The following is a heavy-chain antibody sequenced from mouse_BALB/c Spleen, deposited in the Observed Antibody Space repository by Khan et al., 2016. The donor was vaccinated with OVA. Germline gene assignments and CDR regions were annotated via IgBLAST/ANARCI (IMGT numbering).Heavy chain of an antibody. Sequence: EVQLQESGPGPVKPSQSLSLTCTVTGYSITSDYAWNWIRQFPGNKLEWMGYISPSGSTHYNPALKSRISITRDTSKNQFFLQLNSVTTEDAATYYCARDDSRYNYAMDYWGQGTSVTVSS. J-gene: IGHJ4*01. CDR2: ISPSGST. CDR3: ARDDSRYNYAMDY. CDR1: GYSITSDYA. V-gene: IGHV3-2*02. D-gene: IGHD2-4*01.